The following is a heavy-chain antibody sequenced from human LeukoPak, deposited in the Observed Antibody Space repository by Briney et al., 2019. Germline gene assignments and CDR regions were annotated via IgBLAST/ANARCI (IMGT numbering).Heavy chain of an antibody. CDR3: AVASSPYYYGSGKY. CDR1: GFTFSSYA. Sequence: PGRSLRLSCAASGFTFSSYAMHWVRQAPGKGLEWVAVISYDGSNKYYADSVKGRFTISRNNSKNTLYLQMNSLRAEDTAVYYCAVASSPYYYGSGKYWGQGTLVTVSS. CDR2: ISYDGSNK. J-gene: IGHJ4*02. V-gene: IGHV3-30*04. D-gene: IGHD3-10*01.